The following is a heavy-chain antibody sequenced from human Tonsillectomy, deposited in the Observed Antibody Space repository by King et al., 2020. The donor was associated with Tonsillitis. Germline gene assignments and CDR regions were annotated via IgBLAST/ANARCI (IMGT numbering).Heavy chain of an antibody. J-gene: IGHJ4*02. V-gene: IGHV3-21*01. CDR3: ARDRRYSGSYTAVNSSHQFDY. Sequence: VQLVESGGGLVKPGGSLRLSFAASGFTFSNYSMNWVRQAPGKGLEGVSSISSSNSFIYYADSVKGRFTISRDNAKNSLYLQMNSLRAEDTAVFYCARDRRYSGSYTAVNSSHQFDYWGQGTLVTVSS. D-gene: IGHD1-26*01. CDR1: GFTFSNYS. CDR2: ISSSNSFI.